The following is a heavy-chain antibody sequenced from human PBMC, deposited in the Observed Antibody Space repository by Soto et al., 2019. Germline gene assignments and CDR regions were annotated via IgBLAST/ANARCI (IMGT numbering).Heavy chain of an antibody. Sequence: PGGSLRLSCVVSGSTFSDYGFHWVRQAPGKGLDWVAAISYDGSFVYYADSVRGRFTISRDNSRNTLDLQMNTLRHEDTAVYYCAKERGRNRNFAMDVWGQGTSVTVSS. CDR3: AKERGRNRNFAMDV. D-gene: IGHD1-1*01. CDR1: GSTFSDYG. CDR2: ISYDGSFV. J-gene: IGHJ6*02. V-gene: IGHV3-30*18.